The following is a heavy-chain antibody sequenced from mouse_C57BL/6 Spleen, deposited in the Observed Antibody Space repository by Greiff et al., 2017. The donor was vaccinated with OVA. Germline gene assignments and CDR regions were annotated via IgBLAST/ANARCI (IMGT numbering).Heavy chain of an antibody. V-gene: IGHV5-6*01. J-gene: IGHJ2*01. CDR1: GFTFSSYG. CDR2: ISSGGSYT. Sequence: EVQVVESGGDLVKPGGSLKLSCAASGFTFSSYGMSWVRQTPDKRLEWVATISSGGSYTYYPDSVKGRFTISRDNAKNTLYLQMSSLKSEDTAMYYCARQNGSLDYWGQGTTLTVSS. CDR3: ARQNGSLDY. D-gene: IGHD1-1*01.